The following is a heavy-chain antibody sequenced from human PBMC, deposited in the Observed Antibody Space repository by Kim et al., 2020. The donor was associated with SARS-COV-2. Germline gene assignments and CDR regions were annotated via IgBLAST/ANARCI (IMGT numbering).Heavy chain of an antibody. CDR3: ARARLITIFGVVIPGGYYYMGV. V-gene: IGHV4-34*01. CDR2: INHSGST. Sequence: SETLSLTCAVYGGSFSGYYWSWIRQPPGKGLEWIGEINHSGSTNNNPSLKSRVTISIDTSKNQFSLKLSSVTAADTAVYYCARARLITIFGVVIPGGYYYMGVWGKGPTVTVSS. J-gene: IGHJ6*03. D-gene: IGHD3-3*01. CDR1: GGSFSGYY.